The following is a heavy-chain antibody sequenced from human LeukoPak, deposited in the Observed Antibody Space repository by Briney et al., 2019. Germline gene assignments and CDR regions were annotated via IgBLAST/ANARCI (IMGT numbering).Heavy chain of an antibody. CDR3: AKELLLGCFYMDV. CDR1: GFSFSNYG. J-gene: IGHJ6*03. CDR2: TRYDGTIK. D-gene: IGHD1-26*01. V-gene: IGHV3-30*02. Sequence: GGSLRLSCAASGFSFSNYGMHWVRQTPGKGLESVAFTRYDGTIKDYADSVKGRFTISRDNSQNVLHLQMKSLRTEDTAVYYCAKELLLGCFYMDVWGKGTTVIVSS.